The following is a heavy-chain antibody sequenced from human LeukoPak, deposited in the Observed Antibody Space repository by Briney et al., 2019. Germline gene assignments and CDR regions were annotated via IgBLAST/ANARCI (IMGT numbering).Heavy chain of an antibody. D-gene: IGHD3-22*01. CDR2: MNPNSGNT. Sequence: ASVKVSCKASGYTFTSYDINWVRQATGQGLEWMGWMNPNSGNTGYAQKFQGRVTMTRNTPISTAYMELSSLRSEDTAVYYCAISIDDSSGYDFDYWGQGTLVTVSS. CDR3: AISIDDSSGYDFDY. V-gene: IGHV1-8*01. CDR1: GYTFTSYD. J-gene: IGHJ4*02.